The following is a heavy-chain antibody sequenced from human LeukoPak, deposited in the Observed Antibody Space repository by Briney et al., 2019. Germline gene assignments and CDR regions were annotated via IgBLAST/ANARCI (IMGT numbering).Heavy chain of an antibody. CDR3: ARLGQLLFLGGDY. Sequence: PSETLSLTCTVPGGSISSVPYYSGWIRQPAGKGLEWLGHIYSSGCTNYNPSLKSRVTISVDTPKNQYALKLTSVTAADTAVYYCARLGQLLFLGGDYWGQGTLVTISS. V-gene: IGHV4-61*09. J-gene: IGHJ4*02. D-gene: IGHD2-2*01. CDR1: GGSISSVPYY. CDR2: IYSSGCT.